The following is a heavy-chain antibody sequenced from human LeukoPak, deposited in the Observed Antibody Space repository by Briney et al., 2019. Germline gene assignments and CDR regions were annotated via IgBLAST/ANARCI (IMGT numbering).Heavy chain of an antibody. CDR1: GFTFSIYR. D-gene: IGHD6-13*01. J-gene: IGHJ3*02. Sequence: GGSLRLSCTASGFTFSIYRMNWVRQAPGKGPEWVSSISSSSSYIYYADSVKGRFTISRNNAKNSLYLQMNSLRDEDTAVYYCAGAGGRIAAAGYDALDIWGQGTMVTVSS. V-gene: IGHV3-21*01. CDR3: AGAGGRIAAAGYDALDI. CDR2: ISSSSSYI.